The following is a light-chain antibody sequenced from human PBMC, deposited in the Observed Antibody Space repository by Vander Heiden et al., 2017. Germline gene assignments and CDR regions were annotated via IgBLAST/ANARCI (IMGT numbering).Light chain of an antibody. Sequence: DIQMTQSPSTLTASVGDRVTITCRASQSISNWLAWYQQKPGKAPMLLIYKASSLESGVPSRVSGSGSGTEFTLTISSLQPDDFATYYCQQYNSWTFGQGTKVEI. CDR2: KAS. CDR1: QSISNW. J-gene: IGKJ1*01. CDR3: QQYNSWT. V-gene: IGKV1-5*03.